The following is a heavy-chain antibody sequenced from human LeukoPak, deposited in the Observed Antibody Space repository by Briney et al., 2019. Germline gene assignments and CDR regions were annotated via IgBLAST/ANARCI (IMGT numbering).Heavy chain of an antibody. CDR1: GGAISGSSYY. J-gene: IGHJ4*02. Sequence: SETLSLTCTVSGGAISGSSYYWGWIRQSPEKGLEWIGSLYYSGSTYYDPSLKSRVTMSVDTSKNQFSLKLSSVTVADTAVYYCGRHDTTFGVVVHWGQGTLVTVSS. CDR2: LYYSGST. D-gene: IGHD3-3*01. CDR3: GRHDTTFGVVVH. V-gene: IGHV4-39*01.